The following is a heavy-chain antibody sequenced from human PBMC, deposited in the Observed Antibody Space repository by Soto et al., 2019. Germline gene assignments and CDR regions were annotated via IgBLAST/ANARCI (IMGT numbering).Heavy chain of an antibody. D-gene: IGHD2-2*01. CDR3: ARGGQTSDIVVVPALDY. Sequence: ASVKVSCKASGYTFTGYDMHWVRQAPGQGLEWMGWINPNSGGTNYAQKFQGWVTMTRDTSISTAYMELSRLRSDDTAVYYCARGGQTSDIVVVPALDYWGQGTLVTV. J-gene: IGHJ4*02. V-gene: IGHV1-2*04. CDR2: INPNSGGT. CDR1: GYTFTGYD.